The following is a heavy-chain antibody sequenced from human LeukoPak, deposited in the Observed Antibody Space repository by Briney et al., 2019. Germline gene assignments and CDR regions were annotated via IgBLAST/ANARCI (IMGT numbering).Heavy chain of an antibody. CDR1: GGTFSSYA. D-gene: IGHD6-6*01. Sequence: GASVKVSCKASGGTFSSYAISWVRQAPGQGLEWRGGIIPIFGTANYAQKFQGRVTITADESTSTAYMELSSLRSEDTAVYYCASLEYSSSSAAFDIWGQGTMVTVSS. CDR3: ASLEYSSSSAAFDI. V-gene: IGHV1-69*13. CDR2: IIPIFGTA. J-gene: IGHJ3*02.